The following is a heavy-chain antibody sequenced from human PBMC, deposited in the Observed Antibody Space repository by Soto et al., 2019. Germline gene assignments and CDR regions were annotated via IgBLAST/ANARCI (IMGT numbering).Heavy chain of an antibody. V-gene: IGHV3-23*01. Sequence: PGGSLRLACAASGFTFSSYAMSWVRQAPGKGLEWVSAISGSGGSTYYADFVEGRFTISRDNAENSLYLQMNSLRAEDTAVYYCARVFYDSSGKTLTPLGDLDICGQRTMVTVSS. CDR1: GFTFSSYA. J-gene: IGHJ3*02. CDR3: ARVFYDSSGKTLTPLGDLDI. CDR2: ISGSGGST. D-gene: IGHD3-22*01.